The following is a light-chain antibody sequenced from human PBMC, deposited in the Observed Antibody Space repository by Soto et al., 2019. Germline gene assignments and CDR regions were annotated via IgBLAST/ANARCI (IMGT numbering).Light chain of an antibody. CDR3: QQYGSLVT. V-gene: IGKV3-20*01. CDR1: QSVNNNY. CDR2: GAS. Sequence: EIVLTQSPGTLSLSPGERATFSCRASQSVNNNYLAWYQQKPGQAPRLLIYGASSRATGIPDRFSGSGSGTDFTLTISRLEPEDFAVYYCQQYGSLVTFGGGTKVEIK. J-gene: IGKJ4*01.